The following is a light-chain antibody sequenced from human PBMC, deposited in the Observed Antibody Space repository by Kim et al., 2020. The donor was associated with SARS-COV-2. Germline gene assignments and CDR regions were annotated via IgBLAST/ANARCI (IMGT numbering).Light chain of an antibody. V-gene: IGLV4-69*01. Sequence: QLVLTQSPSASASLGASVKLTCTLSSGHSNYAITWHQQQPEKGPRYLMRLNSDGSHNKGDGIPDRFSGSSSGAERYLTISSLQSDDEADYYCQTWDTGIRVFGGGTKLTVL. J-gene: IGLJ3*02. CDR2: LNSDGSH. CDR3: QTWDTGIRV. CDR1: SGHSNYA.